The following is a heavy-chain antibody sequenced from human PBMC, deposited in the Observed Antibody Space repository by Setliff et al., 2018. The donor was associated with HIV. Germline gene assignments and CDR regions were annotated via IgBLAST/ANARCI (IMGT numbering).Heavy chain of an antibody. Sequence: SGFTFYTYAMSWVRQAPGKGLEWVSTFGYSGSDTYYADSVKGRFTISRDNSKGILYLQMNSLRVEDTAMYYCAKPLPTANGWHRVFDFWGQGTSVTVSS. CDR3: AKPLPTANGWHRVFDF. V-gene: IGHV3-23*01. D-gene: IGHD6-19*01. CDR2: FGYSGSDT. J-gene: IGHJ4*02. CDR1: GFTFYTYA.